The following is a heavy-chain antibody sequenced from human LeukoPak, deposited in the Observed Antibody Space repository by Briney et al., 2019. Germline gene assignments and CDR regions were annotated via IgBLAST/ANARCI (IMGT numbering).Heavy chain of an antibody. D-gene: IGHD3-16*02. J-gene: IGHJ3*02. CDR2: ISGSGGST. Sequence: GGSLRLSCAASGFTFSSYAMSWVHQAPGKGLEWVSAISGSGGSTYYADSVKGRFTISRDNSKNTLYLQMNSLRAEDTAVYYCAKDRSHDYVWGSYPQVSDAFDIWGQGTMVTVSS. CDR1: GFTFSSYA. V-gene: IGHV3-23*01. CDR3: AKDRSHDYVWGSYPQVSDAFDI.